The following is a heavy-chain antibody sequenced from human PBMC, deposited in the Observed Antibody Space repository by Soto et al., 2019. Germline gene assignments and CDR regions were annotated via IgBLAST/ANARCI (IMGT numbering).Heavy chain of an antibody. CDR3: ARANIPSYYYYYMDV. CDR1: GGSFSGYY. V-gene: IGHV4-34*01. Sequence: PSETLSLTCAVYGGSFSGYYWSWIRQPPGKGLEWIGEINHSGSTNYNPSLKSRVTISVDTSKNQFSLKLSSVTAADTAVYSCARANIPSYYYYYMDVGGKGTTLTVSS. CDR2: INHSGST. J-gene: IGHJ6*03.